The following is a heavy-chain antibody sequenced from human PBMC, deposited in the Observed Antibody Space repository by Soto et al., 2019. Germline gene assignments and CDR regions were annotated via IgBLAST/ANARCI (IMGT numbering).Heavy chain of an antibody. CDR3: ARVARDNWNYGY. Sequence: EVQLVESGGGLVLPGGSLRLSCAASGFTFSSYWMHWVRQAPGKGLVWVSRVNGDGSSTNYADSVKGRFTISRDNAKNTLYLQMNSLRAEDTAVYYCARVARDNWNYGYWGQGTLVTVSS. J-gene: IGHJ4*02. D-gene: IGHD1-7*01. CDR1: GFTFSSYW. CDR2: VNGDGSST. V-gene: IGHV3-74*01.